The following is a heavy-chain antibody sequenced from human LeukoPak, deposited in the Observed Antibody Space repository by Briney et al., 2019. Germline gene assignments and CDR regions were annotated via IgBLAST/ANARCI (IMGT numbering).Heavy chain of an antibody. CDR2: MSPSGDT. Sequence: PGGSLRLSCAGSGFTFTNFAMTWVRQAPGKGLEWVSSMSPSGDTYYADSVKGRFSISRDASKNTMYLQMSTLRAEDTAVYYCAKDSVVVAATILNYWGQGTLVTVSS. D-gene: IGHD2-15*01. J-gene: IGHJ4*02. CDR1: GFTFTNFA. V-gene: IGHV3-23*01. CDR3: AKDSVVVAATILNY.